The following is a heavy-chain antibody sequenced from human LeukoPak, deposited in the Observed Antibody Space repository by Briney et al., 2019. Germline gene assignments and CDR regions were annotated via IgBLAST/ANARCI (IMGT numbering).Heavy chain of an antibody. J-gene: IGHJ4*02. Sequence: SETLSLTCTVSGGSISSYYWSWIRQPPGKGLEWIGYIYYSGSTNDNPSLKGRVTISVDTSKNQFSLKLSSVTAADTAVYYCAREKTRGSSSWLDYWGQGTLVTVSS. V-gene: IGHV4-59*01. CDR3: AREKTRGSSSWLDY. D-gene: IGHD6-13*01. CDR1: GGSISSYY. CDR2: IYYSGST.